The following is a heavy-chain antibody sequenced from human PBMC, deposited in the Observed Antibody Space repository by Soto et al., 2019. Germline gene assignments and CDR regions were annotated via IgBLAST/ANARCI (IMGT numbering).Heavy chain of an antibody. CDR1: GFTVSSNY. J-gene: IGHJ4*02. V-gene: IGHV3-66*01. D-gene: IGHD3-22*01. CDR2: IYSGGST. Sequence: GGSLRLSCAASGFTVSSNYMSWVRQAPGKGLEWVSVIYSGGSTYYADSVKGRFTISRDNSKNTLYLQMNSLRAEDTAVYYCARETHNYYDSTYFDYWGQGTLVTVSS. CDR3: ARETHNYYDSTYFDY.